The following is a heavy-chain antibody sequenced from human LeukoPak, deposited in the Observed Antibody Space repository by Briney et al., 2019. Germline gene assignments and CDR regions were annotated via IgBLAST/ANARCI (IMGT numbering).Heavy chain of an antibody. CDR1: GGSFSGYY. V-gene: IGHV4-34*01. CDR3: ARGSSRIYYYTTSAYSHAFDY. Sequence: SETLSLTCAVYGGSFSGYYWSWIRQPPGKGLEWIGEINHSGSTNYNPSLKSRVTISVDTSKNQFSLQLNSVTPEDTAVYYCARGSSRIYYYTTSAYSHAFDYWGQGTLVTVSS. D-gene: IGHD3-22*01. J-gene: IGHJ4*02. CDR2: INHSGST.